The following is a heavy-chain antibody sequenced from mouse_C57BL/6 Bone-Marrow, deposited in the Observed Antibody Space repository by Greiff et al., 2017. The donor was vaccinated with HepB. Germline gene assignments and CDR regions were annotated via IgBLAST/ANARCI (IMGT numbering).Heavy chain of an antibody. V-gene: IGHV1-26*01. D-gene: IGHD2-3*01. J-gene: IGHJ4*01. CDR1: GYTFTDYY. CDR2: INPNNGGT. Sequence: VQLQQSGPELVKPGASVKISCKASGYTFTDYYMNWVKQSHGKSLEWIGDINPNNGGTSYNQKFKGKATLTVDKSSSTAYMELRSLTSEDSAVYYCARSGWLLYAMDYWGQGTSVTVSS. CDR3: ARSGWLLYAMDY.